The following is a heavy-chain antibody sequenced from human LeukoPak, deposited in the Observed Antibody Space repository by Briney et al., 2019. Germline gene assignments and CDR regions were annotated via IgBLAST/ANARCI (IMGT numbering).Heavy chain of an antibody. CDR1: GFTLSSYA. CDR2: ISGSGGST. Sequence: GGSLRLSCAASGFTLSSYAMSWVRQAPGKGLEWVSAISGSGGSTYYADSVKGRFTISRDNSKNTLYLQMNSLRAEDTAVYYCAKDPGVVPAHYFDYWGQGTLVTVSS. D-gene: IGHD2-2*01. J-gene: IGHJ4*02. CDR3: AKDPGVVPAHYFDY. V-gene: IGHV3-23*01.